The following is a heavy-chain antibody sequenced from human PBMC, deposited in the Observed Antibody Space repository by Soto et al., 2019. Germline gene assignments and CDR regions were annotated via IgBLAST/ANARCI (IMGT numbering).Heavy chain of an antibody. J-gene: IGHJ5*02. Sequence: QVQLQQWGAGLLKPSETLSLTCAVYGGSFSGYYWSWIRQPPGKGLEWIGEINHSGSTNYNPSLESRVTLSVDTSKTQFSLTLSSVTAAHTAAYSCARRSAAGPWGQGALVTVSS. CDR3: ARRSAAGP. CDR1: GGSFSGYY. D-gene: IGHD6-25*01. CDR2: INHSGST. V-gene: IGHV4-34*01.